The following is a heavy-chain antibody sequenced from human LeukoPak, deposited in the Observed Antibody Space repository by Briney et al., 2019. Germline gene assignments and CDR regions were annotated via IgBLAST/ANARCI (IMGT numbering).Heavy chain of an antibody. CDR1: GDSVTGSD. J-gene: IGHJ4*02. CDR2: ISYTADS. V-gene: IGHV4-59*08. CDR3: ATSSHSGSYRAH. D-gene: IGHD3-10*01. Sequence: SETLSLTCSVSGDSVTGSDLSWIRQPPGKGLEWIGYISYTADSNYNPSLKSRVTISTDTSKNHFSLKLSSVTATDTAVYYCATSSHSGSYRAHWGQGTLVTVSS.